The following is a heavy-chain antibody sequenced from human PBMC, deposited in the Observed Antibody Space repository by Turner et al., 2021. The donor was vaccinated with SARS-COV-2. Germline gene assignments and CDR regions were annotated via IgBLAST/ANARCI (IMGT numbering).Heavy chain of an antibody. D-gene: IGHD3-10*01. CDR2: INSDGSRI. CDR3: AREYGSGSYYN. J-gene: IGHJ4*02. CDR1: GFTFSSYW. Sequence: EVQLVESRGGLVQPGGSLRLSCAASGFTFSSYWMHWVRQAPGKGLVWVSRINSDGSRINYADSVKGRFTISRDNAKNTLYEQMNSLRADDTAVYYCAREYGSGSYYNWGRGTLVTVSS. V-gene: IGHV3-74*01.